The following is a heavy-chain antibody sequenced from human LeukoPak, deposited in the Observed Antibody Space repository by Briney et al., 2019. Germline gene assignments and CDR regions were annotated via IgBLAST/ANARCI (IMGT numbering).Heavy chain of an antibody. J-gene: IGHJ4*02. D-gene: IGHD2-2*01. CDR3: AKILAYCSSTSCSDDY. V-gene: IGHV3-30*02. Sequence: GGSLRLSCAASGFTFSSDAMHWVRQAPGKGLEWVAIILSDGSKTYYPDSVRGRFTISRDNSKNTLYLQMNSLRDEDTAVYYCAKILAYCSSTSCSDDYWGQGTLVTVSS. CDR1: GFTFSSDA. CDR2: ILSDGSKT.